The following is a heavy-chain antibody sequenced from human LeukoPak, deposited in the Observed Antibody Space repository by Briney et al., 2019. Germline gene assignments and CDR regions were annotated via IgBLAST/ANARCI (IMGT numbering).Heavy chain of an antibody. V-gene: IGHV4-30-2*01. J-gene: IGHJ4*02. CDR1: GGSISSGGYS. CDR2: IYHSGST. Sequence: SETLSLTCAVSGGSISSGGYSWSWIRQPPGKGLEWIGYIYHSGSTYYNPSLKSRVTISVDRSKNQFSLKLSSVTAADMAVYYCARDPAGEGYFDYWGQGTLVIVSS. CDR3: ARDPAGEGYFDY. D-gene: IGHD7-27*01.